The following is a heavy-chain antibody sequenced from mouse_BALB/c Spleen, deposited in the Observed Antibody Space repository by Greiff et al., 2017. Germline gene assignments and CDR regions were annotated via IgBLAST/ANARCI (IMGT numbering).Heavy chain of an antibody. Sequence: VQLQQSGPELVKPGASVRISCKASGYTFTSYYIHWVKQRPGQGLEWIGWIYPGNVNTKYNEKFKGKATLTADKSSSTAYMQLSNLTSEDSAVYFCARWGPVVPFDDWGQGTTLTVSS. CDR2: IYPGNVNT. CDR1: GYTFTSYY. CDR3: ARWGPVVPFDD. D-gene: IGHD1-1*01. V-gene: IGHV1S56*01. J-gene: IGHJ2*01.